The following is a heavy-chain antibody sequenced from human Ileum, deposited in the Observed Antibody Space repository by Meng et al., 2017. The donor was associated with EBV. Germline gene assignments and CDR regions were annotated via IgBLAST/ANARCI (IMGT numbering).Heavy chain of an antibody. Sequence: SGCGLVLLEVSPSLSFVVSGLPFMSLDMSWARQTPDKGLEWVTEIKCEESEKHYIDYLNGRLTIYRENAKNSLYLQVNSLRDEYNVRWFRELLITPNFDYWRQGTLVTVSS. D-gene: IGHD3-10*01. J-gene: IGHJ4*02. V-gene: IGHV3-52*01. CDR3: ELLITPNFDY. CDR2: IKCEESEK. CDR1: GLPFMSLD.